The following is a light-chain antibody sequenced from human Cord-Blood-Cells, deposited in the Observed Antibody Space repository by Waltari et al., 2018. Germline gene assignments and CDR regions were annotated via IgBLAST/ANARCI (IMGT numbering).Light chain of an antibody. CDR1: QSVLYSSNNKNY. CDR3: QQYYSTPGT. V-gene: IGKV4-1*01. Sequence: DIVLTQSPDYLPASLGERATINRKSSQSVLYSSNNKNYLAWYQQKPGQPPKLLIYWASTRESGVPDRFSGSGSGTDFTLTISSLQAEDVAVYYCQQYYSTPGTFGQGTKVEIK. J-gene: IGKJ1*01. CDR2: WAS.